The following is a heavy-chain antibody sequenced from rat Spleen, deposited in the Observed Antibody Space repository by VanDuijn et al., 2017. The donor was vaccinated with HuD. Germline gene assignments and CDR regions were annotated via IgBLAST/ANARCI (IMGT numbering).Heavy chain of an antibody. Sequence: EVQLVESGGGLVQPGRSLKISCAASGFIFSDFHLAWVRQAPTKGLEWVASINYDGSSIYYRDSVKGRFTVSRDNAKSSLYLQMDSLRSEDSATYYCATSGAAISGYWGQGVMVTVSS. CDR1: GFIFSDFH. CDR2: INYDGSSI. CDR3: ATSGAAISGY. J-gene: IGHJ2*01. D-gene: IGHD1-2*01. V-gene: IGHV5-20*01.